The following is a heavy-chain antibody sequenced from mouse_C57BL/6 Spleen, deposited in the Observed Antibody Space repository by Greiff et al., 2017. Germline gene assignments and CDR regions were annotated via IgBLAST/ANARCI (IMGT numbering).Heavy chain of an antibody. J-gene: IGHJ4*01. CDR1: GYAFSSSW. Sequence: QVQLQQSGPELVKPGASVKISCKASGYAFSSSWMNWVKQRPGKGLEWIGRLYPGDGDTNYNGKFKGKAALTADKSSSTAYMQLSSLTSEDSAVYFCAIDHYGSNYYYAMDYWGQGTSVTVSS. D-gene: IGHD1-1*01. CDR2: LYPGDGDT. CDR3: AIDHYGSNYYYAMDY. V-gene: IGHV1-82*01.